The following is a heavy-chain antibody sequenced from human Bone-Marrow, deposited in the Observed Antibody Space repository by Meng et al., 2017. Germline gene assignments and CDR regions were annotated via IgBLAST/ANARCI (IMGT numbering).Heavy chain of an antibody. V-gene: IGHV3-33*01. CDR3: ARERRDGYSFDP. D-gene: IGHD5-24*01. CDR2: IWYDGSNK. J-gene: IGHJ5*02. CDR1: GFTFSSYG. Sequence: GESLKISCAASGFTFSSYGMHWVRQAPGKGLEWVAVIWYDGSNKYYADSVKGRFTISRDNSKNTLYLQMNSLRAEDTAVYYCARERRDGYSFDPWGQGNLVTVSS.